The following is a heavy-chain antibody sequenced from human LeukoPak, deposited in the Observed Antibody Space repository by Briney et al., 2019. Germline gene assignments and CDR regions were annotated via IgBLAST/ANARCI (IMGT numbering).Heavy chain of an antibody. CDR2: VYYRGNT. CDR1: GGSISSSSYY. V-gene: IGHV4-39*07. D-gene: IGHD3-9*01. CDR3: ARDLISGFPI. Sequence: PSETLSLTCTVSGGSISSSSYYWGWIRQPPGKGLVWIGNVYYRGNTYYNPSLKSRVTISVDTSKNQFSLKLNSVTAADTALYYCARDLISGFPIWGQGTMVTVSS. J-gene: IGHJ3*02.